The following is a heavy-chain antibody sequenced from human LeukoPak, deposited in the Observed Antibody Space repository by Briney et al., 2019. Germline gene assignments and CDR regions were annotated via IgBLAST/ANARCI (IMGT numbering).Heavy chain of an antibody. D-gene: IGHD2/OR15-2a*01. CDR1: GGSFSGYY. Sequence: SETLSLTCAVYGGSFSGYYWSWIRQPAGKGLEWIGRIYTSGSTNYNPSLKSRVTISVDTSKNQFSLKLSSVTAADTAVYYCARTNNHYYYYMDVWGKGTTVTISS. J-gene: IGHJ6*03. V-gene: IGHV4-59*10. CDR3: ARTNNHYYYYMDV. CDR2: IYTSGST.